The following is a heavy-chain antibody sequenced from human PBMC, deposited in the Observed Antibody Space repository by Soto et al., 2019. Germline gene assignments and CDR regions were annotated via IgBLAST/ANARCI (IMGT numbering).Heavy chain of an antibody. J-gene: IGHJ4*02. D-gene: IGHD3-16*01. CDR3: DRHQQNYGRKHSAFNYFDS. CDR2: ISYDGTNK. Sequence: GSLRLSCAASGFSFSISPMHWVRQAPGKGPEWVALISYDGTNKFYADSVKGRFTISRDNSKSTLYLQVDSLRPEDAAVYYCDRHQQNYGRKHSAFNYFDSWGQGTLVTVSS. CDR1: GFSFSISP. V-gene: IGHV3-30-3*01.